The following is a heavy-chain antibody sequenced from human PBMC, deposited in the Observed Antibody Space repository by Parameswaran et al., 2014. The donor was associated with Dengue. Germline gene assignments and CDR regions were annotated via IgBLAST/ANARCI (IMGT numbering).Heavy chain of an antibody. V-gene: IGHV1-18*01. J-gene: IGHJ4*02. CDR3: AREGWELGDY. D-gene: IGHD1-26*01. Sequence: GWISAYNGNTNYAQKLQGRVTMTTDTSTSTAYMELRSLRSDDTAVYYCAREGWELGDYWGQGTLVTVSS. CDR2: ISAYNGNT.